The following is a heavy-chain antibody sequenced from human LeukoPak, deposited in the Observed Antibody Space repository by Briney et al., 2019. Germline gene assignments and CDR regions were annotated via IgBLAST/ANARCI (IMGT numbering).Heavy chain of an antibody. V-gene: IGHV3-43*01. D-gene: IGHD3-22*01. J-gene: IGHJ4*02. Sequence: GGSLRLSCAASGFTFDDYTMHWVRQAPGKGLEWVSLISWDGGSTYYADSVKGRFTISRDNSKNSLYLQMNSLRTEDTALYYCAKPYHYDSSGYLTNWGQGTQVTVSS. CDR3: AKPYHYDSSGYLTN. CDR1: GFTFDDYT. CDR2: ISWDGGST.